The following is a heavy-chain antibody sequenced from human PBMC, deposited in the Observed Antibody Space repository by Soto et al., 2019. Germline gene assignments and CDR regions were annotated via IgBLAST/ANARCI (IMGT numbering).Heavy chain of an antibody. Sequence: PSETLSLTCTVSGGSISSGDYYWSWIRQPPGKGLEWIGYIYYSGSTYYNPSLKSRVTISVDTSKNQFSLKLSSVTAADTAVYYCAGLNVDTAMARVRYYYYGMDVWGQGTTVTVSS. V-gene: IGHV4-30-4*01. CDR1: GGSISSGDYY. CDR2: IYYSGST. J-gene: IGHJ6*02. D-gene: IGHD5-18*01. CDR3: AGLNVDTAMARVRYYYYGMDV.